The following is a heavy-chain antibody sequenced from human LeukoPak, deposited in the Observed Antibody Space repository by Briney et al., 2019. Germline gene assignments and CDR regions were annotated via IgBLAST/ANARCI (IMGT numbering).Heavy chain of an antibody. J-gene: IGHJ4*02. V-gene: IGHV4-4*07. CDR3: ARDSWSRGYYFDY. CDR1: DDSITMYY. Sequence: SETLSLTCSVSDDSITMYYWSWIRQPAGKGLEWIGRIYTSGSTNYNPSLKSRVTMSVDTSKNQFSLKLSSVTAADTAVYYCARDSWSRGYYFDYWGQGTLVTVSS. D-gene: IGHD6-13*01. CDR2: IYTSGST.